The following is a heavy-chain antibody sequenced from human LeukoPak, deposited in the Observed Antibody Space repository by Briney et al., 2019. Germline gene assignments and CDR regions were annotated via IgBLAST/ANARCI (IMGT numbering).Heavy chain of an antibody. Sequence: PGGSLRLSCAASGFTFSSYGMHWVRQAPGKGLEWVAFIRYDGSNKYYADSVKGRFTISRDKSKNTLYLQMNSLRAEDTAVYYCAKDYLGYCSSTSCHDAFDIWGQGTMVTVSS. V-gene: IGHV3-30*02. CDR3: AKDYLGYCSSTSCHDAFDI. D-gene: IGHD2-2*01. CDR1: GFTFSSYG. J-gene: IGHJ3*02. CDR2: IRYDGSNK.